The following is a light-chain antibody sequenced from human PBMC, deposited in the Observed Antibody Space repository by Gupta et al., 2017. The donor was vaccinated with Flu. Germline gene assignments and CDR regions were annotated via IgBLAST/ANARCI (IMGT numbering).Light chain of an antibody. CDR3: RSCTSSSNIVV. Sequence: ITIYSTETSSDVGGYNYVYWYQQHPGQAPNLLIYDYTKRPSGVSARFSGSKSGTTASLTISGLQAEDEAEYYCRSCTSSSNIVVFGGGTRLTVL. J-gene: IGLJ2*01. CDR2: DYT. CDR1: SSDVGGYNY. V-gene: IGLV2-14*03.